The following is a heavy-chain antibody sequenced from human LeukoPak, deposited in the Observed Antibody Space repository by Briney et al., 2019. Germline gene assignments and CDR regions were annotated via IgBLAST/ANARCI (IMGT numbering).Heavy chain of an antibody. CDR1: GFTFSDYY. CDR2: ISSSGSTI. CDR3: AKMPYSSGWLRWFDP. J-gene: IGHJ5*02. D-gene: IGHD6-19*01. Sequence: AGGSLRLSCAASGFTFSDYYMSWIRQAPGKGLEWVSYISSSGSTIYYADSVKGRFTISRDNAKNSLYLQMNSLRAEDTAVYYCAKMPYSSGWLRWFDPWGQGTLVTVSS. V-gene: IGHV3-11*01.